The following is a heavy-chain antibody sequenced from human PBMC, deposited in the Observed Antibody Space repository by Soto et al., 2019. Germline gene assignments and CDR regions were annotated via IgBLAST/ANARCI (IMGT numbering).Heavy chain of an antibody. V-gene: IGHV4-31*01. CDR2: ISNSGST. CDR1: GGSISSGGYC. Sequence: QVQLQESGPGLVKPSQTLSLTCTVSGGSISSGGYCWSWIRQHPGKGLEWIGCISNSGSTYYNSXLXSXXTISVDTSENQFSLKLTSVTDADTAVYYCARGVLLWGQGTLVTVSS. J-gene: IGHJ4*02. CDR3: ARGVLL.